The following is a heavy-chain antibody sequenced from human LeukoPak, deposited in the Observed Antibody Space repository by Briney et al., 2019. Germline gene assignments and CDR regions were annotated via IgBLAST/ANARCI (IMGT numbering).Heavy chain of an antibody. CDR3: AKRRPHPSPFDY. V-gene: IGHV4-4*02. D-gene: IGHD6-25*01. CDR1: GGSISSSNW. CDR2: IYHSGST. J-gene: IGHJ4*02. Sequence: PSETLSLTCAVSGGSISSSNWWSWVRPPPGKGLEWIGEIYHSGSTNYNPSLKSRVTISVDKSKNQFSLKLSSVTAADTAVYYCAKRRPHPSPFDYWGQGTLVTVSS.